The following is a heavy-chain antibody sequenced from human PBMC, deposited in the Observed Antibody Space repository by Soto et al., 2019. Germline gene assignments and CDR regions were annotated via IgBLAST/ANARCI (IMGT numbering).Heavy chain of an antibody. CDR3: ARDRMVRGVLSNWFDP. CDR2: IYTSGST. J-gene: IGHJ5*02. Sequence: KTSETLSLTCTVSGGSISSYYWSWIRQRAGKGLEWLGRIYTSGSTNYNPSLKSRVTMSVDTSTNQFSLKLSYETAADTAVSSCARDRMVRGVLSNWFDPWGQGTLVTVSS. V-gene: IGHV4-4*07. CDR1: GGSISSYY. D-gene: IGHD3-10*01.